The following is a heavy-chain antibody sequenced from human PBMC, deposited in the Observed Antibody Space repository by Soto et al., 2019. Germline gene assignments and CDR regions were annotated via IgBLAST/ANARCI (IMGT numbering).Heavy chain of an antibody. CDR1: GFTFSSYS. Sequence: GGSLRLSCAASGFTFSSYSMSWVRQAPGKGLEWVSGFRSGGDDDTTYYTDSVRGRFTISRDNSKNTLFLQMNSLRAEDTAIYYCAKKVNSGSGSQFFDYWGQGTLVTVSS. CDR2: FRSGGDDDTT. J-gene: IGHJ4*02. V-gene: IGHV3-23*01. D-gene: IGHD3-10*01. CDR3: AKKVNSGSGSQFFDY.